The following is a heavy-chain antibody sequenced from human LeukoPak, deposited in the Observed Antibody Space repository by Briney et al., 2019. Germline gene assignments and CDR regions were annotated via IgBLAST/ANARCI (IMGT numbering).Heavy chain of an antibody. CDR3: ARDGIVGATIGYFDY. Sequence: GGSLRLSCAASGFTFSSYAMHWVRQAPGKGLEWAAVISYDGSNKYYADSVKGRFTISRDNSKNTLYLQMNSLRAEDTAVYYCARDGIVGATIGYFDYWGQGTLVTVSS. J-gene: IGHJ4*02. V-gene: IGHV3-30-3*01. CDR2: ISYDGSNK. D-gene: IGHD1-26*01. CDR1: GFTFSSYA.